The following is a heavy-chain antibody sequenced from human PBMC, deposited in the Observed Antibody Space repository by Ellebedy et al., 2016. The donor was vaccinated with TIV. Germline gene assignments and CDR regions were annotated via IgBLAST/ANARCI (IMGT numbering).Heavy chain of an antibody. V-gene: IGHV3-30*02. J-gene: IGHJ4*02. CDR3: AKWGVGRDYYHFYD. Sequence: GGSLRLSCTASGFTFTIFGMHWVRQAPGKGLEWVAYDGTYKAYADSVKGRFTISRDSSKNTLYLQINSLRPEDTAVYYCAKWGVGRDYYHFYDWGQGTLVTVSS. CDR2: YDGTYK. CDR1: GFTFTIFG. D-gene: IGHD1-26*01.